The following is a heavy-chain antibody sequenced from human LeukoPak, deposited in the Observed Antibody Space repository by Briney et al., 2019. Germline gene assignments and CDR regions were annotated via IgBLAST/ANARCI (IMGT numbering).Heavy chain of an antibody. D-gene: IGHD2-15*01. CDR2: IYYSGST. Sequence: SETLSLTCTVSGGSISSSSYYWGWIRQPPGKGLEWIGSIYYSGSTYYNPSLKSRVTISVDTSKNQFSLKLSSVTAADTTAYYCARDRLPYAFDIWGQGTMVTVSS. V-gene: IGHV4-39*07. CDR3: ARDRLPYAFDI. CDR1: GGSISSSSYY. J-gene: IGHJ3*02.